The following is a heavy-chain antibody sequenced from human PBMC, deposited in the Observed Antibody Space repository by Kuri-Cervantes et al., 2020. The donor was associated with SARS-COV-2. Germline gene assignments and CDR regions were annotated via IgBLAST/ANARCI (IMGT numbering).Heavy chain of an antibody. CDR1: GFTFSSYE. CDR3: ARDRGPPLGGYYYEFNDY. Sequence: GESLKISCAASGFTFSSYEMNWVRQAPGKGLEWVSYISSSGSTIYYADSAKGRFTISRDNSIHTVYLQMDSLRAEDTAVYYCARDRGPPLGGYYYEFNDYWGQGALVTVSS. D-gene: IGHD3-22*01. CDR2: ISSSGSTI. J-gene: IGHJ4*02. V-gene: IGHV3-48*03.